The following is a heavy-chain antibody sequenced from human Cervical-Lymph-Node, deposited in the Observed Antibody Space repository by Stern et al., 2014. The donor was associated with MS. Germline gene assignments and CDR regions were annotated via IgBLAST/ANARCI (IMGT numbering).Heavy chain of an antibody. Sequence: QLVQSGAEVKKPGASVKVTCKTSEKTFTGYYIHWVRQAPGQGLEWMGWINPNSGATNYAQRFQDRVSLTSDTSNSLAYMELDRLTSGDTAVYYCARISLGSGIDYWGQGSLVTVSS. J-gene: IGHJ4*02. V-gene: IGHV1-2*02. D-gene: IGHD1-26*01. CDR3: ARISLGSGIDY. CDR1: EKTFTGYY. CDR2: INPNSGAT.